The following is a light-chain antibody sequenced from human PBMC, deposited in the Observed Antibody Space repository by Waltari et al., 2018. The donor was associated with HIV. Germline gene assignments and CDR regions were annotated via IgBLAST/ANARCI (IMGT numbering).Light chain of an antibody. CDR1: RAIGQS. Sequence: DIQMAQSPASLSASLGDRVSITCRASRAIGQSLAWFHQKPGKSPMALTYRASTRHPEVPPRVVGSGSGTEFVLTIVSLQPDDFGTYYCQQYSDIPRTFGGGTKV. J-gene: IGKJ4*01. V-gene: IGKV1-16*01. CDR3: QQYSDIPRT. CDR2: RAS.